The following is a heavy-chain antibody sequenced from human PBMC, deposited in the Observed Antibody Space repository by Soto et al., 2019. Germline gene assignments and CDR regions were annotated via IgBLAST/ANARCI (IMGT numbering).Heavy chain of an antibody. Sequence: QVQLVQSGAEVKKPGASVKVSCKVSGNIFTSQYMHWVRQAPGQGLEWMAMINPSGGRTSYAQMFQGRVSMTRDTSTSTVHMELSSLRSEDTAVYYWFRDVGAWGQGTLVTVSS. D-gene: IGHD3-3*01. CDR2: INPSGGRT. V-gene: IGHV1-46*03. J-gene: IGHJ5*02. CDR1: GNIFTSQY. CDR3: FRDVGA.